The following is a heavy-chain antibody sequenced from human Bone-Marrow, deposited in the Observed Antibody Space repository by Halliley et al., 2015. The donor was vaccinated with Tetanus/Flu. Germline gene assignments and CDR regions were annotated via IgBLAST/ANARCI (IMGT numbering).Heavy chain of an antibody. J-gene: IGHJ5*01. Sequence: QLVQSGAEVKKPGSSVKVSCKASRGTFSAFGLSWVRQAPGQGLEWMGGIIPIFGTTNYPQKFQDRVTISADKSTSTVYMEVTSLKSDDTAIYYCARDRAVSGTYWFDSWGQGTLVIVSS. V-gene: IGHV1-69*06. CDR1: RGTFSAFG. D-gene: IGHD6-19*01. CDR3: ARDRAVSGTYWFDS. CDR2: IIPIFGTT.